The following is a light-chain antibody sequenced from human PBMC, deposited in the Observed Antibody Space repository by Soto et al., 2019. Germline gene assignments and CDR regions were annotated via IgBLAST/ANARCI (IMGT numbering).Light chain of an antibody. CDR2: EVT. J-gene: IGLJ2*01. Sequence: QSALTQPPSASGSPGQSVTISCTGTSSDVGRYNYVSWYQQHPGKAPKLMIYEVTQWPSGVPDRFSGSKSGNTASLTVSGLQAEYEAVYYCSSLAGGNIVVFGGGTKLTVL. V-gene: IGLV2-8*01. CDR3: SSLAGGNIVV. CDR1: SSDVGRYNY.